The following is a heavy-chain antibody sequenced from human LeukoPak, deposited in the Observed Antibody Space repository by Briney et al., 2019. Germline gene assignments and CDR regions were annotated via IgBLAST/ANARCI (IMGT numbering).Heavy chain of an antibody. CDR3: AKHRDNGDSSGYYDFES. CDR2: TGASGVTT. J-gene: IGHJ4*02. V-gene: IGHV3-23*01. D-gene: IGHD3-22*01. Sequence: GGSLRLSCAASGFTFINYAMSWVRQAPGKGLEWVSGTGASGVTTHYADSVRGRFSLSRDNAKNTVHLQMNSLRAEDTALYYCAKHRDNGDSSGYYDFESWGQGTLVTVSS. CDR1: GFTFINYA.